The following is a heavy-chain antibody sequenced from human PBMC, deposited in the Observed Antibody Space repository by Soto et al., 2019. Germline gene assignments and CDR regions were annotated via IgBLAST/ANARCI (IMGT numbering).Heavy chain of an antibody. D-gene: IGHD5-18*01. V-gene: IGHV1-69*01. J-gene: IGHJ4*02. CDR1: GDTLSRYG. CDR3: AAGDSSDTGDH. Sequence: QVQLVQSGAEVKKPGSSVKVSCKASGDTLSRYGVSWVRQVPGKGLEWMGGTTAILGTRDYAQKFQGRMRITTEESTTTSYMERKSLTSDDPAVYYCAAGDSSDTGDHWGQGTLVTVSS. CDR2: TTAILGTR.